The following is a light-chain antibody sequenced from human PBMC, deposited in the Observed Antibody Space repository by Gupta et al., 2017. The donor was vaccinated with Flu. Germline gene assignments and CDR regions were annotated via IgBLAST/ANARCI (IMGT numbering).Light chain of an antibody. J-gene: IGLJ3*02. V-gene: IGLV3-21*02. Sequence: TITWGGNNIGLKSGNCYQQKPGQAPVLVVYYVRDRHSGSPEGFSGSNSGNTATRTTTLTISRVEAGDEADYYCQVWDSSSNRGVFGGGTKLTVL. CDR2: YVR. CDR3: QVWDSSSNRGV. CDR1: NIGLKS.